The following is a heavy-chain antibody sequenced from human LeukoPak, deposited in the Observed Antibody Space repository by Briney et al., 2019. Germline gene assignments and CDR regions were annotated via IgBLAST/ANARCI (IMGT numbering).Heavy chain of an antibody. CDR3: ARGGYYDSSGYYSVLRYFDY. Sequence: ASVKVSCKASGYTFTSYGISWVRQAPGQGLEWMGWISAYNGNTNCAQKLQGRVTMTTDTSTSTAYMELRSLRSDDTAVYYCARGGYYDSSGYYSVLRYFDYWGQGTLVTVSS. D-gene: IGHD3-22*01. CDR2: ISAYNGNT. J-gene: IGHJ4*02. V-gene: IGHV1-18*01. CDR1: GYTFTSYG.